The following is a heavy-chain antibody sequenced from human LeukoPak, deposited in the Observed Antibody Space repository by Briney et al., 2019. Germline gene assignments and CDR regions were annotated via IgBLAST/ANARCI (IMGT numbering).Heavy chain of an antibody. CDR3: ARESSPEDAFDI. J-gene: IGHJ3*02. CDR2: ISSSSSYI. CDR1: GFTVSSYS. V-gene: IGHV3-21*01. Sequence: GGSLRLSCAASGFTVSSYSMNWVRQAPGKGLEWVSSISSSSSYIYYADSVKGRFTISRDSAKNSLYLQMNSLRAEDTAVYYCARESSPEDAFDIWGQGTMVTASS.